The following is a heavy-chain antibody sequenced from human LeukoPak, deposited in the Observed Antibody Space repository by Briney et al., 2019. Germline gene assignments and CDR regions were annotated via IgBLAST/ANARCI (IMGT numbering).Heavy chain of an antibody. CDR2: IKQDGSEK. D-gene: IGHD4-17*01. V-gene: IGHV3-7*01. J-gene: IGHJ5*02. Sequence: GGSLRLSCAASGFTFSSYWMGWVRQAPGKGLEWVANIKQDGSEKYYVDSVKGRFTISRDNAKNSLYLQMNSLRAEDTAVYYCARDEVDIWDDYGDYEGGPGDRSVDPWGQGTLVTVSS. CDR1: GFTFSSYW. CDR3: ARDEVDIWDDYGDYEGGPGDRSVDP.